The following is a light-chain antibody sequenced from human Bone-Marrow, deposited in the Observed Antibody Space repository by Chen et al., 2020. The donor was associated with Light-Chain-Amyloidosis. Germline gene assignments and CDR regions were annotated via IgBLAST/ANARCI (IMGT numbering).Light chain of an antibody. CDR2: RDT. CDR3: QSADSSGTYEVI. Sequence: SYELTQPPSVSVSPGQTARITCSGDDLPTKYAYWYQQKPGQAPVLVIHRDTERPSGISERFSSSSAGTTATLTISGDQAEDEADYHCQSADSSGTYEVIFGGGTKLTVL. J-gene: IGLJ2*01. CDR1: DLPTKY. V-gene: IGLV3-25*03.